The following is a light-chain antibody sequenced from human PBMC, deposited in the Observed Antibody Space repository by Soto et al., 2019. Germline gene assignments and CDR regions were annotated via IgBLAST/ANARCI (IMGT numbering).Light chain of an antibody. CDR3: QQYNNWHPWT. Sequence: EIVMTQSPSTLSVSPGDRVTISCRASPSVSSNLAWYQHKPGKAPRLLIYVASTRATGIPARFSGSGSGTEFTLIISSLQSEDFAVYYCQQYNNWHPWTFGQGTKVEIK. CDR2: VAS. J-gene: IGKJ1*01. CDR1: PSVSSN. V-gene: IGKV3-15*01.